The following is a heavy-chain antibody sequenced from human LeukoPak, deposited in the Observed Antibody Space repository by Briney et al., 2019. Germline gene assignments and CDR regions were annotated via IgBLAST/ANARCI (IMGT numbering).Heavy chain of an antibody. Sequence: PGGSLRLSCAASGFTFSAYWMSWVRQAPGKGLEWVANIREDGSEKYYVDSVKGQFTISRDNAKNSLFLQMDSLRAEDTAVYYCARDLAGHYYGSGSSFDYWGRGTLVTVSS. V-gene: IGHV3-7*01. CDR2: IREDGSEK. CDR1: GFTFSAYW. CDR3: ARDLAGHYYGSGSSFDY. D-gene: IGHD3-10*01. J-gene: IGHJ4*02.